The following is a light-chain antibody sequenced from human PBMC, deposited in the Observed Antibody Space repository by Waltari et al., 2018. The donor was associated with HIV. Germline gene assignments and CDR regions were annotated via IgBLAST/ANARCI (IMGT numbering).Light chain of an antibody. Sequence: SSELTQDPSVSVALGQTVKITCHGDSLRDYYASWYQKKPGQAPILVFYGKNNPRSGIPERCSGSRSRNRASVTRTGAQAEDHADYYCRSREKRGHLVIVVGGTRLIVL. V-gene: IGLV3-19*01. CDR2: GKN. J-gene: IGLJ2*01. CDR1: SLRDYY. CDR3: RSREKRGHLVI.